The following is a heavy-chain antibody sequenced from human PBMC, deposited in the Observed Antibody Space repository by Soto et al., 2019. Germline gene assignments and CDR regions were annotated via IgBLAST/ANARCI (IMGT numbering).Heavy chain of an antibody. J-gene: IGHJ5*02. CDR3: AREPVAGIWFDP. CDR2: INPSGGST. Sequence: ASVKVSCKASGYTFTSYYMHWVRQAPGQGLEWMGIINPSGGSTSYAQKFQGRVTMTRDTSTSTAYMELRSLRSDDTAVYYCAREPVAGIWFDPWGQGTLVTVSS. D-gene: IGHD6-19*01. V-gene: IGHV1-46*01. CDR1: GYTFTSYY.